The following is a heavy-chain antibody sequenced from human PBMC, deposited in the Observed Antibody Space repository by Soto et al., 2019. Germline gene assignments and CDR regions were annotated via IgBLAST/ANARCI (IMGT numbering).Heavy chain of an antibody. J-gene: IGHJ4*02. CDR2: IYHGLSI. Sequence: KTSETLSLTCAVYSGSFSGYYWSWIRRPPGKGLEWIGEIYHGLSIVYNPSLKSRVTISGDSSKNQFSLKLSSVTAADTAVYYCARHGGYYFDYWGQGTLVTVS. V-gene: IGHV4-34*01. D-gene: IGHD3-16*01. CDR1: SGSFSGYY. CDR3: ARHGGYYFDY.